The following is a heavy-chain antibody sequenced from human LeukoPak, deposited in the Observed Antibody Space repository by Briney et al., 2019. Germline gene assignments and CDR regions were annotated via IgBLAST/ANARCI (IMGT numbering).Heavy chain of an antibody. V-gene: IGHV3-23*01. CDR3: AKEPYSGSQLLDY. CDR2: ISTSGGST. D-gene: IGHD1-26*01. Sequence: GGSLRLSCAASGFTFSSHAMSWVRQAPGKRLEWVSAISTSGGSTHYADSVKGRFTISRDNSKNTLYLQMNSLRAEDTAVYYCAKEPYSGSQLLDYWGQGTLVTVSS. CDR1: GFTFSSHA. J-gene: IGHJ4*02.